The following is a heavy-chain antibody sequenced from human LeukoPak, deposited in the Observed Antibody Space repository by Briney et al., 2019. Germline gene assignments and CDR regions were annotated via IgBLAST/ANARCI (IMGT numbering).Heavy chain of an antibody. Sequence: GGSLRLSCAASGSTFDDYGMSWVRQAPGKGLEWVSGINWNGGSTGYADSVKGRFTISRDNAKNSLYLQMNSLRAEDTALYYCARGGGGGYEFDYWGQGTLVTVSS. CDR1: GSTFDDYG. CDR2: INWNGGST. D-gene: IGHD5-12*01. V-gene: IGHV3-20*04. J-gene: IGHJ4*02. CDR3: ARGGGGGYEFDY.